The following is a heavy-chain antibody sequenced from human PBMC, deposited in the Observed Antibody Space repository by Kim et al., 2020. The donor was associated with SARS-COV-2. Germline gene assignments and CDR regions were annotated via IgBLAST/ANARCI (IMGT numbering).Heavy chain of an antibody. CDR2: ISSSSSYI. D-gene: IGHD1-7*01. V-gene: IGHV3-21*01. CDR3: ARADWNYLYGMDV. J-gene: IGHJ6*02. Sequence: GGSLRLSCAASGFTFSSYSMNWVRQAPGKGLEWVSSISSSSSYIYYADSVKGRFTISRDNAKNSLYLQMNSLRAEDTAVYYCARADWNYLYGMDVWGQGTTVTVSS. CDR1: GFTFSSYS.